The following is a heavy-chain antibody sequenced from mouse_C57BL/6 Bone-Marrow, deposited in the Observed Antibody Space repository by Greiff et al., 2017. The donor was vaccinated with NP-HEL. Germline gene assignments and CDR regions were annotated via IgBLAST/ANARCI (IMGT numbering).Heavy chain of an antibody. CDR3: ALRWRFDY. J-gene: IGHJ2*01. Sequence: QVQLQQSGAELARPGASVKMSCKASGYTFTSYTMHWVQQRPGQGLEWIGYINPSSGYTKYNQKFKDKATLTADKSSSTAYMQLSSLTSEDSAVYYCALRWRFDYWGQGTTLTVSS. D-gene: IGHD1-1*01. CDR2: INPSSGYT. V-gene: IGHV1-4*01. CDR1: GYTFTSYT.